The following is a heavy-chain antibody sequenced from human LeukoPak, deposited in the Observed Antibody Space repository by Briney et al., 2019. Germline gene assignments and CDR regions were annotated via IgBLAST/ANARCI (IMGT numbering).Heavy chain of an antibody. CDR2: IYTSGST. CDR3: ARRWLITMVRGHMGVGYAFDI. V-gene: IGHV4-61*02. CDR1: GGSISSGSYY. D-gene: IGHD3-10*01. Sequence: SETLSLTCTVSGGSISSGSYYWSWIRQPAGKGLEWIGRIYTSGSTNYNPSLKSRVTISVDTSKNQFSLKLSSVTAADAAVYYCARRWLITMVRGHMGVGYAFDIWGQGTMVTVSS. J-gene: IGHJ3*02.